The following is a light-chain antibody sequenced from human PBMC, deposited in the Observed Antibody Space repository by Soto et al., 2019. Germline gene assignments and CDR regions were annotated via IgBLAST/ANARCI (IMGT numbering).Light chain of an antibody. V-gene: IGLV1-44*01. Sequence: QSVLTQPPSASGTPGQRVTISCSGSSSNIGRYTVNWYQQLPGTAPKLLIYSNNQRPSGVPDRFSGSKSGTSASLAISGLQSEEEADYYCAAWDDRLNGVFGGGTKLTVL. J-gene: IGLJ3*02. CDR2: SNN. CDR1: SSNIGRYT. CDR3: AAWDDRLNGV.